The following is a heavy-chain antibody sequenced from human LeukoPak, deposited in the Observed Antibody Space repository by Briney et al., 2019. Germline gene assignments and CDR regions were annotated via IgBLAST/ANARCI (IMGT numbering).Heavy chain of an antibody. V-gene: IGHV1-46*01. Sequence: VASVNVSCKASGYTFTSYYMHWVRQAPGQGLEWMGIINPSGGSTSYAQKFQGRVTMTRDTSTSTVYMELSSLRSEDTAVYYCARDSGRRDYGDYWGQGTLVTVSS. J-gene: IGHJ4*02. CDR1: GYTFTSYY. D-gene: IGHD3-10*01. CDR2: INPSGGST. CDR3: ARDSGRRDYGDY.